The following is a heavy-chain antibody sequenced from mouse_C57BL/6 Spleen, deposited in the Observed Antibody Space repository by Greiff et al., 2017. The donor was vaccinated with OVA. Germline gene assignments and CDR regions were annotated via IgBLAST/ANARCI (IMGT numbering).Heavy chain of an antibody. CDR2: INPSTGGT. J-gene: IGHJ3*01. D-gene: IGHD2-10*02. CDR3: ARSRYGNYEGFAY. Sequence: EVQLQQSGPELVKPGASVKISCKASGYSFTGYYMNWVKQSPEKSLEWIGEINPSTGGTTYNQKFKAKATLTVDKSSSTAYMQLKSLTSEDSAVYYCARSRYGNYEGFAYWGQGTLVTVSA. V-gene: IGHV1-42*01. CDR1: GYSFTGYY.